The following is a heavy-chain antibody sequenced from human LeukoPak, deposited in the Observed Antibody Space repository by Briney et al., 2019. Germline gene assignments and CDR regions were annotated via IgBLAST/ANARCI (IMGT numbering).Heavy chain of an antibody. Sequence: GESLRISCQASEYTFTYYWIAWVRQMPGKGLDWMGIIYCGNSDTRYSPSFRDQVSISVDRSINVAYLQWSSLKTSDTATYYCARQSYSESGRAYDYWGQGTLVTVSS. J-gene: IGHJ4*02. D-gene: IGHD3-10*01. CDR3: ARQSYSESGRAYDY. CDR2: IYCGNSDT. CDR1: EYTFTYYW. V-gene: IGHV5-51*01.